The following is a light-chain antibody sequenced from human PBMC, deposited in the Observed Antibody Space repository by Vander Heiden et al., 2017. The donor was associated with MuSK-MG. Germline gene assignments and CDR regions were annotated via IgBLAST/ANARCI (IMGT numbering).Light chain of an antibody. Sequence: DIQMPQSPSSLSASVGDRVTITCRASQSISSSLNWYQKKPGKAPKLLIYAASSLQSGVPSRFSGSGAVTEFTLTISSLQPEDFATYYCQQSYSTPPVAFGQGTKLEIK. CDR2: AAS. V-gene: IGKV1-39*01. CDR1: QSISSS. CDR3: QQSYSTPPVA. J-gene: IGKJ2*01.